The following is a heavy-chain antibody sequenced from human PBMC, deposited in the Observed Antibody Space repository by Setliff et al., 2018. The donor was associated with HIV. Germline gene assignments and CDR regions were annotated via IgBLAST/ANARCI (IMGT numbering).Heavy chain of an antibody. CDR3: AKIQNPQGYYYDSSGYYPHPGSPDY. V-gene: IGHV3-74*03. Sequence: LSCVVSGFTFSNYWMNWVRQAPGKGLVWVSRINEDGSSATYADSVKGRFTNSRDNAKNTLYLQMNSLRAEDTAVYYCAKIQNPQGYYYDSSGYYPHPGSPDYWGQGTLVTVSS. CDR1: GFTFSNYW. J-gene: IGHJ4*02. D-gene: IGHD3-22*01. CDR2: INEDGSSA.